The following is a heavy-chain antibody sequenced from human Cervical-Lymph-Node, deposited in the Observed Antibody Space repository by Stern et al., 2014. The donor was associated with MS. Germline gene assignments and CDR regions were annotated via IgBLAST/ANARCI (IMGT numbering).Heavy chain of an antibody. CDR3: ARDRRAFLDY. Sequence: EVQLVESGGGLVQPGGSLRLSCVASGFSFSTSWMSWVRQPPGRGLEWVANIRQDGYDKFYVDSVKGRFTISRDNARNSLYLQMNSLTVADTAVYYCARDRRAFLDYWGQGTHVAVSS. D-gene: IGHD2/OR15-2a*01. V-gene: IGHV3-7*01. CDR1: GFSFSTSW. J-gene: IGHJ4*02. CDR2: IRQDGYDK.